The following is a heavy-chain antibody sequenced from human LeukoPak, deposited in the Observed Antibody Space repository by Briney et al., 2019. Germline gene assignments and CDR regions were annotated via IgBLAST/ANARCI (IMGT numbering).Heavy chain of an antibody. V-gene: IGHV4-59*11. Sequence: KTSETLSLTCTVSGGSISSHYWSWIRQPPGKGLESIGYMYYSGSTNYNPSLKSRVTISVDTSKNQFSLNLNSVTAADTAVYYCAAEHCTSSSCSFDYWGQGTLVTVSS. CDR3: AAEHCTSSSCSFDY. CDR1: GGSISSHY. J-gene: IGHJ4*02. CDR2: MYYSGST. D-gene: IGHD2-2*01.